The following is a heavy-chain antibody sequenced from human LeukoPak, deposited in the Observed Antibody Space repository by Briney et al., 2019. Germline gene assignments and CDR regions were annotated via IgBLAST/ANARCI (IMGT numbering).Heavy chain of an antibody. Sequence: GGSLRLSCAASGFTFSTYTMNWVRQAPGKGLEWVSSISTSSIYIYYADSLKGRFTISRDNAKNSLYLQMNSLRAEDTAVYYCAELGITMIGGVWGKGTTVTISS. D-gene: IGHD3-10*02. J-gene: IGHJ6*04. CDR1: GFTFSTYT. CDR3: AELGITMIGGV. V-gene: IGHV3-21*01. CDR2: ISTSSIYI.